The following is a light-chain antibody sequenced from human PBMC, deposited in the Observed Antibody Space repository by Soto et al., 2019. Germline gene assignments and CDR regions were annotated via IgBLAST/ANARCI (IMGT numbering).Light chain of an antibody. CDR3: SSYTSSHALL. CDR2: EVS. CDR1: SSDIGDYNY. Sequence: QSALTQPASVSGSPGQSITISCTGTSSDIGDYNYVSWYQQHPGKAPKLLISEVSNRPSGVSNRFSGSKSGNTASLTISGLQADDEADYYCSSYTSSHALLFGGGTQLTVL. J-gene: IGLJ3*02. V-gene: IGLV2-14*01.